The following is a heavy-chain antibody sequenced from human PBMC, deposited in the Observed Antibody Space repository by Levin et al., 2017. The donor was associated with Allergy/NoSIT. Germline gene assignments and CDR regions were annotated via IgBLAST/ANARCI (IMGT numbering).Heavy chain of an antibody. J-gene: IGHJ6*02. CDR1: GGSFSGYY. V-gene: IGHV4-34*01. CDR3: ARVTIFGALYYYYGMDV. Sequence: SETLSLTCAVYGGSFSGYYWSWIRQPPGKGLEWIGEINHSGSTNYNPSLKSRVTISVDTSKNQFSLKLSSVTAADTAVYYCARVTIFGALYYYYGMDVWGQGTTVTVSS. CDR2: INHSGST. D-gene: IGHD1-26*01.